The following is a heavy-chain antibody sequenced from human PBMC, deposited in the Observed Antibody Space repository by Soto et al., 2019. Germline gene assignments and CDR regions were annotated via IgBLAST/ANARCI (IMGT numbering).Heavy chain of an antibody. J-gene: IGHJ3*02. CDR1: GYTFINYG. Sequence: QVQLVQSGGEVKKPGASVRVSCKSSGYTFINYGISWVRQAPGRGLEWLGWIYPYNHNTNYAQKFQGRVTMTTDASTSTAYMEPGSLRSDDTATYYCAKVLGIAAALEVFDIWGQGTTVTVSS. CDR2: IYPYNHNT. D-gene: IGHD6-13*01. CDR3: AKVLGIAAALEVFDI. V-gene: IGHV1-18*01.